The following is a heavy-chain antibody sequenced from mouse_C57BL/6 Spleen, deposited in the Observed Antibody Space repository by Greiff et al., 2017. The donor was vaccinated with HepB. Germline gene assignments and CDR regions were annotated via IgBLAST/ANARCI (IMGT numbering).Heavy chain of an antibody. V-gene: IGHV1-80*01. CDR2: IYPGDGDT. D-gene: IGHD4-1*01. CDR3: ARSSNWDVGYAMDY. CDR1: GYAFSSYW. J-gene: IGHJ4*01. Sequence: VQLQQSGAELVKPGASVKISCKASGYAFSSYWMNWVTQRHGKGLEWIGQIYPGDGDTNYNGKFKGKATLTADKSSSTAYRPLSSLTSEDSAVYFCARSSNWDVGYAMDYWGQVTSVTVSS.